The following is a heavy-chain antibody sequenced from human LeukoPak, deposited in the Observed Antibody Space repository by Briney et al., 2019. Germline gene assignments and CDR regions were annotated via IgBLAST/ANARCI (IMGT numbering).Heavy chain of an antibody. CDR2: ISSSSSYI. D-gene: IGHD2-15*01. CDR3: AGGCSGGSCYPSDAFDI. V-gene: IGHV3-21*01. CDR1: GFTFSSYS. J-gene: IGHJ3*02. Sequence: GGSLRLSCAASGFTFSSYSMNWVRQAPGKGLEWVSSISSSSSYIYYADSVKGRFTISRDNAKNSLYLQMNSLRAEDTAVYYCAGGCSGGSCYPSDAFDIWGQGTMVTVSS.